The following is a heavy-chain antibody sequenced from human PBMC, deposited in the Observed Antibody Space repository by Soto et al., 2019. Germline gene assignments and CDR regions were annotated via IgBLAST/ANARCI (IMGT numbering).Heavy chain of an antibody. CDR1: GGTFSSYA. CDR3: ARSYCSSTSCYRGYDY. Sequence: ASVKVSCKASGGTFSSYAISWVRQAPGQGLEWMGGIIPIFGTANYAQKFQGRVTITADESTSTAYMELSSLRSEDTAVYYCARSYCSSTSCYRGYDYWGQGTLVTVS. CDR2: IIPIFGTA. D-gene: IGHD2-2*01. J-gene: IGHJ4*02. V-gene: IGHV1-69*13.